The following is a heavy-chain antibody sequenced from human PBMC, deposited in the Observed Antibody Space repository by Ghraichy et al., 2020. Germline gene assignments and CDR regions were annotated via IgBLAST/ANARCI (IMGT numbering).Heavy chain of an antibody. CDR1: GGPISSSSFY. CDR2: IYYSGST. V-gene: IGHV4-39*07. CDR3: ARDGSSVYDWSIGMDV. Sequence: SETLSLTCTVSGGPISSSSFYWGWIRQPPGKGLEWIGSIYYSGSTYYNPSLKSRVTISVDTSKNQFSLKLSSLTAADTAVYYCARDGSSVYDWSIGMDVWGQGTTVAVSS. J-gene: IGHJ6*02. D-gene: IGHD5/OR15-5a*01.